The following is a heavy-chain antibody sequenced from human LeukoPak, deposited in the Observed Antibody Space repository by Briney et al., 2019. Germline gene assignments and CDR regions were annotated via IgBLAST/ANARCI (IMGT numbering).Heavy chain of an antibody. Sequence: PSETLSLTCTVSGGSINNYYWSWIRQPAGKGLEWIGRIYTRGSTNYNPSLKSRVTISVDTSKNQFSLKLSSVTAADTAVYYCARGQPNIVVVTAIPDYFDYWGQGTLVTVSS. CDR2: IYTRGST. CDR3: ARGQPNIVVVTAIPDYFDY. D-gene: IGHD2-21*02. J-gene: IGHJ4*02. V-gene: IGHV4-4*07. CDR1: GGSINNYY.